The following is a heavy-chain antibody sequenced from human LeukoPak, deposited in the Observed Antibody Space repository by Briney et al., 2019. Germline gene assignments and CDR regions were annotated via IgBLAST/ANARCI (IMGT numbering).Heavy chain of an antibody. CDR3: ARDRSYSGSYFPDN. J-gene: IGHJ4*02. Sequence: GGSLRLSCAASGFTFDDYGMSWVRQAPGKGLEWVSGINWNGGSTGYADSVKGRFTISRDNAKNSLYLQMNSLRAEDTALYHCARDRSYSGSYFPDNWGQGTLVTVSS. V-gene: IGHV3-20*01. CDR2: INWNGGST. D-gene: IGHD1-26*01. CDR1: GFTFDDYG.